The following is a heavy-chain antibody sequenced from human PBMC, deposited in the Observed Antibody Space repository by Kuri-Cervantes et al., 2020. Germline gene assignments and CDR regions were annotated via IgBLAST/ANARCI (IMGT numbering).Heavy chain of an antibody. CDR2: IYYSGST. Sequence: GSLRLSCTVSGGSISSTSYYWGWIRQPPGKGLEWIGSIYYSGSTYYNPSLKSRVTISVDSSKNHFSLKVSSVTAADTAVYFCARDQYFYYMDVWGKGTAVTVSS. CDR3: ARDQYFYYMDV. CDR1: GGSISSTSYY. V-gene: IGHV4-39*02. J-gene: IGHJ6*03.